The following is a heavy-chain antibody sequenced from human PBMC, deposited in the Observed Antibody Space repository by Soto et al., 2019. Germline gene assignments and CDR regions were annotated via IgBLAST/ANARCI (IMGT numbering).Heavy chain of an antibody. CDR2: ITFSGNTV. Sequence: QVQLVESGGGVVKPGGSLRLSCAASGFTFSDSYMSWIRQAPGKGLEWISYITFSGNTVYYADSLKGRFTISRDNAKNSLYLQMNRLRDEDTAVYYCATVSWREKYGMDVWGQGTTVTVSS. CDR1: GFTFSDSY. V-gene: IGHV3-11*01. CDR3: ATVSWREKYGMDV. J-gene: IGHJ6*02.